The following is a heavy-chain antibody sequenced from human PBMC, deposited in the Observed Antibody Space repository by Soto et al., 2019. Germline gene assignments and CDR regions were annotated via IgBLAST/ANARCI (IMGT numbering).Heavy chain of an antibody. CDR3: ATEPGYGAIDY. V-gene: IGHV3-7*01. CDR1: GFSFRASW. Sequence: EVQLMESGGGLVQPGGSLRLSCAASGFSFRASWTVWVRQAPGKGLEWVADIKQDGSETNYVDSVKGRVTIARDNAKNSLYPQMNSLRAEDTAVYYCATEPGYGAIDYWGIGSVVSVSS. D-gene: IGHD5-18*01. J-gene: IGHJ4*01. CDR2: IKQDGSET.